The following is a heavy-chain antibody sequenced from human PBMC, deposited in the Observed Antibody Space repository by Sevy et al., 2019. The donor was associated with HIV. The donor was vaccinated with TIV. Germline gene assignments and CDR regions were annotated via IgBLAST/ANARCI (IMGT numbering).Heavy chain of an antibody. CDR3: GGENVWGRGYS. J-gene: IGHJ4*02. CDR2: IYYNGHI. V-gene: IGHV4-59*08. Sequence: SETLSLTRTVSGGSITSLYWNWIRQPPGKGLEWIANIYYNGHINYNPSLKSRVTLSLDTSKNQFSLRLSSVTAADTAMYYCGGENVWGRGYSWGQGTLVTVSS. CDR1: GGSITSLY. D-gene: IGHD1-26*01.